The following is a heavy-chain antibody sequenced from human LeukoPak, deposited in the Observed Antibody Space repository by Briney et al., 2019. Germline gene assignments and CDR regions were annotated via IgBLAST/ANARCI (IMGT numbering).Heavy chain of an antibody. V-gene: IGHV4-34*01. CDR3: ATPSGSYSSYAFDI. D-gene: IGHD1-26*01. Sequence: SETLSLTCAVYGGSFSGYYWSWIRQPPGKGLEWIGEINHSGSTNYNPSLKSRVTVSVDTSKNQFSLKLSSVTAADTAVYYCATPSGSYSSYAFDIWGQGTMVTVSS. CDR2: INHSGST. J-gene: IGHJ3*02. CDR1: GGSFSGYY.